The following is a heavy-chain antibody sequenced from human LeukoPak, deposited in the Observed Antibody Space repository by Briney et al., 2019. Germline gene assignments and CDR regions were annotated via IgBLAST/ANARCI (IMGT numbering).Heavy chain of an antibody. CDR2: ISAYNGNT. J-gene: IGHJ4*02. Sequence: ASVKVSCKASGYTFTSYGISWVRQAPGQGLEWMGWISAYNGNTNYAQKLQGRVTMTTDTSTSTAYMELRSLRSDDTAVYYCARVEAVCGGDCFSDCWGQGTLVTVSS. CDR1: GYTFTSYG. CDR3: ARVEAVCGGDCFSDC. V-gene: IGHV1-18*01. D-gene: IGHD2-21*02.